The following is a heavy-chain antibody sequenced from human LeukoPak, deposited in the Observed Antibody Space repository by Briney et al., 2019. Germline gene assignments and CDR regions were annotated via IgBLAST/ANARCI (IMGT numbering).Heavy chain of an antibody. D-gene: IGHD5-18*01. Sequence: RTSETLSLTCAVYGGSFSGYYWSWIRQPPGKGLEWIGEINHSGSTNYNPSLKSRVTISVDTSKNQFSLKLSSVTAADTAVYYCASGVKAAMVKFDYWGQGTLVTVSS. V-gene: IGHV4-34*01. CDR3: ASGVKAAMVKFDY. J-gene: IGHJ4*02. CDR2: INHSGST. CDR1: GGSFSGYY.